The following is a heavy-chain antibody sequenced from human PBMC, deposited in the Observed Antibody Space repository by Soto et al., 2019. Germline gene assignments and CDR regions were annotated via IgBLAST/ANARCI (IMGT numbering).Heavy chain of an antibody. CDR2: IYSGGST. Sequence: EVQLVESGGGLVQPGGSLRLSCAASGFTVSSNYMSWVRQAPGQGLEWVSVIYSGGSTYYADSVKGRFTISRDNSKNTLYLQMNSLRAEDTAVYYCARWQPCSGGSCYYDYWGQGTLVTVSS. CDR3: ARWQPCSGGSCYYDY. D-gene: IGHD2-15*01. CDR1: GFTVSSNY. V-gene: IGHV3-66*01. J-gene: IGHJ4*02.